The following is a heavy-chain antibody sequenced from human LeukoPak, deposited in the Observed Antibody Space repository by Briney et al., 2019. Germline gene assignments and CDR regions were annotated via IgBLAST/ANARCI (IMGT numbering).Heavy chain of an antibody. D-gene: IGHD6-13*01. J-gene: IGHJ4*02. CDR1: GFIFNSYG. Sequence: QPGGSLRLSCVASGFIFNSYGMHWVRQTPGKGLEWVAVISHDGSNKYYADSVKGRITISRDNSRNTLYLQMNSLRTEDTAVYYCVRGAYSSSWLNFDYWGQGTLVTVSS. V-gene: IGHV3-30*03. CDR3: VRGAYSSSWLNFDY. CDR2: ISHDGSNK.